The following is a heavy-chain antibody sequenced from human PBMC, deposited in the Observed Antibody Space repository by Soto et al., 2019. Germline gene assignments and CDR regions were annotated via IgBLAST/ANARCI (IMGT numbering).Heavy chain of an antibody. Sequence: QVQLVESGGGVVQPGRSLRLSCAASGFTFSSYAMHWVHQAPGKGLEWVAVISYDGSNKYYADSVKGRFTISRDNSKNTLYLQMNSLRAEDTAVYYCARERIQLWLVNWYFDLWGRGTLVTVSS. D-gene: IGHD5-18*01. CDR1: GFTFSSYA. J-gene: IGHJ2*01. CDR3: ARERIQLWLVNWYFDL. CDR2: ISYDGSNK. V-gene: IGHV3-30-3*01.